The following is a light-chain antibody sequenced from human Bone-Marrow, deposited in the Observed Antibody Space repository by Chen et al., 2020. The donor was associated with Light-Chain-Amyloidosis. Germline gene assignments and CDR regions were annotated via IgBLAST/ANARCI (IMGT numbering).Light chain of an antibody. Sequence: QSALTQPASVSGSPGQSITISCTGTSSDGGGYNYVSWYQQPPGKAPKLMIYDVSNRPSGVSNRFSGSKSGNTASLTISGLQAEDEADYYCSSYTSSSTPYVVFGGGTKLTVL. CDR3: SSYTSSSTPYVV. CDR2: DVS. V-gene: IGLV2-14*01. J-gene: IGLJ2*01. CDR1: SSDGGGYNY.